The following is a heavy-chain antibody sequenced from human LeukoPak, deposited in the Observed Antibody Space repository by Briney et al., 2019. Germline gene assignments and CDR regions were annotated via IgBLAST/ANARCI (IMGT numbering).Heavy chain of an antibody. CDR3: ARVGAYCSGGSCYHQSSYYYYYMDV. CDR2: IYYSGST. J-gene: IGHJ6*03. CDR1: GGSISSYY. V-gene: IGHV4-59*01. D-gene: IGHD2-15*01. Sequence: SETLSLTCTVSGGSISSYYWSWIRQPPGKGLEWIGYIYYSGSTNYNPSLKSRVTISVDTSKNQFSLKLSSVTAADTAVYYCARVGAYCSGGSCYHQSSYYYYYMDVWGKGTTVTISS.